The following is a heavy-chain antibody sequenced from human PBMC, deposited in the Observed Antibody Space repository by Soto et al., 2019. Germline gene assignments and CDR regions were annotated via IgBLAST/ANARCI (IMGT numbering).Heavy chain of an antibody. Sequence: GGSLRLSCAASGFTVSSNYMSWVRQAPGKGLEWVSVIYSGGSTYYADSVKGRFTISRDNSKNTLYLQMNSLRAEDTAVYYCARMNVLRYFDWDTWGQGTLVTVSS. J-gene: IGHJ5*02. CDR3: ARMNVLRYFDWDT. V-gene: IGHV3-66*01. CDR2: IYSGGST. CDR1: GFTVSSNY. D-gene: IGHD3-9*01.